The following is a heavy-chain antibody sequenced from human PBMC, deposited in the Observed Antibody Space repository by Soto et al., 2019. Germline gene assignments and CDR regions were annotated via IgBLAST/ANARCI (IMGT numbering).Heavy chain of an antibody. D-gene: IGHD3-10*01. CDR1: GYTFTSYY. CDR2: INPSGGST. J-gene: IGHJ6*02. V-gene: IGHV1-46*01. CDR3: TRTMVRGEPHMDV. Sequence: GASVKVSCKASGYTFTSYYMHWVRQAPGQGLEWMGIINPSGGSTSYAQKFQGRVTMTRDTSTSTAYMELSSLTSEDTAIYYCTRTMVRGEPHMDVWGQGTTVTVSS.